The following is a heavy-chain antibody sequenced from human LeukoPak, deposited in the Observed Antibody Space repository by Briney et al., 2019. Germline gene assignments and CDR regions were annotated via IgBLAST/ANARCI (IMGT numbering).Heavy chain of an antibody. D-gene: IGHD6-13*01. J-gene: IGHJ5*02. CDR2: INHSGST. CDR1: GGSFSGYY. V-gene: IGHV4-34*01. Sequence: SETLSLTCAVYGGSFSGYYWSWIRQPPGKGLEWMGEINHSGSTNYNPSLNSRVTTSVDKSKNQFSLKMSSVTAADTAVYYCAGGAAAGLNWFDPWGQGTMVTVSS. CDR3: AGGAAAGLNWFDP.